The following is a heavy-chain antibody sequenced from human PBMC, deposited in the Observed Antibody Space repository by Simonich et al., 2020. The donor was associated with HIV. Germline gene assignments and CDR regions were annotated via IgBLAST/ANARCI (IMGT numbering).Heavy chain of an antibody. D-gene: IGHD2-2*01. CDR1: GGSFLNYY. Sequence: QVQLQQWGAGLLKPSETLSLTCAVYGGSFLNYYWSWLRQPPGMGLDWIGEINHSGSTKNNASHKSRVTISVDTSKNQFSLKLTSVTAADTAVYYCARHMCSAISCFEGYNWFDPWGQGNLVTVSS. CDR2: INHSGST. CDR3: ARHMCSAISCFEGYNWFDP. V-gene: IGHV4-34*01. J-gene: IGHJ5*02.